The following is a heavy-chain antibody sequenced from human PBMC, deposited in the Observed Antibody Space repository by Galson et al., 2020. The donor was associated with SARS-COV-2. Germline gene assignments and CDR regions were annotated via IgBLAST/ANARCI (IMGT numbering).Heavy chain of an antibody. V-gene: IGHV3-30*18. CDR1: GFTFSSYG. D-gene: IGHD2-2*01. J-gene: IGHJ4*02. CDR2: ISYDGNNK. Sequence: TGGSLRLSCAASGFTFSSYGMHWVRQAPGKGLEWVAVISYDGNNKYYADSVKGRFTISRDNSKNTLFLQMNSLRPEDTAVYFCAKDKAAAISGPRWGDYWGQGALVTVSS. CDR3: AKDKAAAISGPRWGDY.